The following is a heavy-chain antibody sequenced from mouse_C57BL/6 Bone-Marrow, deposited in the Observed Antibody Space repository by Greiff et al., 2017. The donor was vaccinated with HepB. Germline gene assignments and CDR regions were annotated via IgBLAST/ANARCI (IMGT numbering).Heavy chain of an antibody. V-gene: IGHV1-59*01. D-gene: IGHD2-5*01. CDR1: GYTFTSYW. J-gene: IGHJ2*01. CDR2: IDPSDSYT. Sequence: VQLQQPGAELVRPGTSVKLSCKASGYTFTSYWMHWVKQRPGQGLEWIGVIDPSDSYTNYNQKFKGKATLTVDTSSSTAYMQLSSLTSEYSAVYYCAIRNSNLDYFDYWGQGTTLTVSS. CDR3: AIRNSNLDYFDY.